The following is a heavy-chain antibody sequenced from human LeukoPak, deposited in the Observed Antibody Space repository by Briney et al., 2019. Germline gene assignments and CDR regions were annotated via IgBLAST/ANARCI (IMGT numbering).Heavy chain of an antibody. CDR1: GGSISSSSYY. CDR3: AREKEGTMVRGGVYFDY. Sequence: SETLSLTCTVSGGSISSSSYYWSWIRQPPGKGLEWIGSIYYSGSTYYNPSLRSRVTISVDTSKNQFSLKLSSVTAADTAVYYCAREKEGTMVRGGVYFDYWGQGTLVTVSS. V-gene: IGHV4-39*07. CDR2: IYYSGST. J-gene: IGHJ4*02. D-gene: IGHD3-10*01.